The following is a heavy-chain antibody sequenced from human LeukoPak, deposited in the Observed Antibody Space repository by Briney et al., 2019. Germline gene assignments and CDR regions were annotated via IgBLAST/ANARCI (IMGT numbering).Heavy chain of an antibody. CDR2: IYYSGST. J-gene: IGHJ6*03. D-gene: IGHD6-19*01. CDR3: ARVGIAVAGNYYYYMDV. Sequence: PSETLSLTCAVYGGSFSSYYWSWIRQPPGKGLEWIGYIYYSGSTNYNPSLKSRVTISVDTSKNQFSLKLSSVTAADTAVYYCARVGIAVAGNYYYYMDVWGKGTTVTVSS. CDR1: GGSFSSYY. V-gene: IGHV4-59*01.